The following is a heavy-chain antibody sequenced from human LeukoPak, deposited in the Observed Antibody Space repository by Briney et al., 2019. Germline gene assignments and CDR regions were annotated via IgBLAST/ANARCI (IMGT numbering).Heavy chain of an antibody. CDR2: ITSKTDGGTT. J-gene: IGHJ4*02. V-gene: IGHV3-15*01. Sequence: GGSLRLSCAVTGFSFSGYYFDWIRQAPGKGLERVGRITSKTDGGTTDYAAPMKVRFTISRDDSTHTVYLQMNSLKSEDTAVYYCTTAGAGRLVRGSPPYYFDYWGQGTLVTVSS. D-gene: IGHD3-10*01. CDR1: GFSFSGYY. CDR3: TTAGAGRLVRGSPPYYFDY.